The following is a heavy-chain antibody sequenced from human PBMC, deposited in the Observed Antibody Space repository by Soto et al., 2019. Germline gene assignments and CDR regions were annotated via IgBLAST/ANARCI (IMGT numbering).Heavy chain of an antibody. CDR1: GFTFSSYA. CDR3: AKDIASMADRRVAGYSTIWYHEY. D-gene: IGHD6-13*01. CDR2: MSGSGSNT. V-gene: IGHV3-23*01. Sequence: EVQLLESGGGLVQPGGSLRLSCAASGFTFSSYAVSWVRQAPGMGLEWVSAMSGSGSNTYYTDSVKGRFTSAGDNSKNTLYLQLNSLRAEATAVYYCAKDIASMADRRVAGYSTIWYHEYWGQGTLVTVSS. J-gene: IGHJ4*02.